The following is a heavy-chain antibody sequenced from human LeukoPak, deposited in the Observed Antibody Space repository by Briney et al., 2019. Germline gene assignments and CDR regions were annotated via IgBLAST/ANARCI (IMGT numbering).Heavy chain of an antibody. CDR1: GFSFSSYW. J-gene: IGHJ4*02. D-gene: IGHD2-2*01. CDR2: INTDGSST. Sequence: GVLRLSCAASGFSFSSYWMHWVRQPPGKGLVWVSQINTDGSSTNYADAVEGRFTISRDNAKNTLYLQMNSLRAEDTAVYYCARDMRADYWGQGTLVTVSS. CDR3: ARDMRADY. V-gene: IGHV3-74*01.